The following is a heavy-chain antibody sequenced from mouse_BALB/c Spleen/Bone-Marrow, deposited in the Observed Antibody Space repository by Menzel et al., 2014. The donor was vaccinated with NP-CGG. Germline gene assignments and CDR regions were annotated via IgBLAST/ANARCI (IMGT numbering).Heavy chain of an antibody. J-gene: IGHJ1*01. D-gene: IGHD1-1*01. CDR1: GFNIKDYY. V-gene: IGHV14-1*02. CDR3: ASGYYGSSPYWYFDV. CDR2: IDPENGNT. Sequence: EVKVVESGAELVRPGALVKLSCKASGFNIKDYYMHWVKQRPEQGLEWIGWIDPENGNTIYDPKFQGKASITADTSSNTAYLQPSSLTSEDTAVYYCASGYYGSSPYWYFDVWGAGTTVTVSS.